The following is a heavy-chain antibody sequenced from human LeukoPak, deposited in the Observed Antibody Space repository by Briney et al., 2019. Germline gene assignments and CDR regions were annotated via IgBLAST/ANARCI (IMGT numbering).Heavy chain of an antibody. CDR1: GFTFSDYY. Sequence: PGGSLRLSCAASGFTFSDYYMSWIRQAPGKRLEWVSHISSSGSTIYYADSVKGRFTISRDNANNSLYLQMNSLSTEDTALYYCARFDSGWQALDYWGQGTLVTVSS. CDR2: ISSSGSTI. V-gene: IGHV3-11*01. CDR3: ARFDSGWQALDY. J-gene: IGHJ4*02. D-gene: IGHD6-19*01.